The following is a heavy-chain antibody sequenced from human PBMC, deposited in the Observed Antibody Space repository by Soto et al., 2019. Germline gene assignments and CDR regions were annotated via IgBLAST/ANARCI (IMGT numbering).Heavy chain of an antibody. CDR2: IGGRGTSA. J-gene: IGHJ4*02. Sequence: EVQLLESGGGLVQRGGCLRLSCAASGFRFSNYAIRWVRQAPGKGLEWVSGIGGRGTSAYYADAVKGGFAISRDNSENTVFLQLNSLSADDTDVYFCAKSRYYAFWGQGTLVTVSS. CDR1: GFRFSNYA. V-gene: IGHV3-23*01. CDR3: AKSRYYAF. D-gene: IGHD3-22*01.